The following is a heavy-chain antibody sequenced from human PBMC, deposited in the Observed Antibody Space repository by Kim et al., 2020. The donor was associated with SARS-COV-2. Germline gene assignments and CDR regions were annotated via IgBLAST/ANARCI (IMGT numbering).Heavy chain of an antibody. CDR3: ARAHSGSYYDAFEI. J-gene: IGHJ3*02. CDR1: GFTFSSYG. D-gene: IGHD1-26*01. CDR2: ISYDGSNK. V-gene: IGHV3-30*03. Sequence: GGSLRLSCADSGFTFSSYGMHWVRHAPGKGLERVAVISYDGSNKYYADSVKGRFTISRDNSKNTLYLQMNSLRAEDTAVYYCARAHSGSYYDAFEIWGQGTMVTFSS.